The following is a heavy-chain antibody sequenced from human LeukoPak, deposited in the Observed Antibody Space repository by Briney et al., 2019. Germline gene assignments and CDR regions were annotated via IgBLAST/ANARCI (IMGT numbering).Heavy chain of an antibody. J-gene: IGHJ6*03. CDR1: GFTFSSYS. D-gene: IGHD1-7*01. V-gene: IGHV3-21*01. CDR3: ARAKVELRSGGYYYYMDV. CDR2: ISSSSSYI. Sequence: GGSLRLSCAASGFTFSSYSMNWVRQAPGKGLEWVSSISSSSSYIYYADSVKGRFTISRDNAKNSLYLQMNSLRAEDTAVYYCARAKVELRSGGYYYYMDVWGKGTTVTVS.